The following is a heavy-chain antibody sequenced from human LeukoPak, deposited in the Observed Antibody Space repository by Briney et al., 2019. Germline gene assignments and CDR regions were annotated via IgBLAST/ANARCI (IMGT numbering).Heavy chain of an antibody. CDR1: GFTFSSYS. J-gene: IGHJ4*02. CDR2: ITFSSSII. CDR3: ARDRLHYGEYEKTFDY. V-gene: IGHV3-48*01. D-gene: IGHD4-17*01. Sequence: GGSLRLSCAASGFTFSSYSMNWVRQAPGKGLEWVSYITFSSSIIYYADSVKGRFTISRDNAKNSLYLQMNSLRAEDTAVYYCARDRLHYGEYEKTFDYWGQGTLVTVSS.